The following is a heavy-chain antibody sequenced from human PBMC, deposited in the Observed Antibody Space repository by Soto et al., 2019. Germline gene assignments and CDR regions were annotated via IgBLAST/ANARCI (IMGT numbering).Heavy chain of an antibody. CDR3: ARVRDYYDSSGYYVDY. Sequence: ASVKVSCKASGYTFTSYAMHWVRQAPGQRLEWMGWINAGNGNTKYSQNFQGRVTMTTDTSTSTAYMELRSLRSEDTAVYYCARVRDYYDSSGYYVDYWGQGTLVTVSS. CDR2: INAGNGNT. V-gene: IGHV1-3*01. D-gene: IGHD3-22*01. J-gene: IGHJ4*02. CDR1: GYTFTSYA.